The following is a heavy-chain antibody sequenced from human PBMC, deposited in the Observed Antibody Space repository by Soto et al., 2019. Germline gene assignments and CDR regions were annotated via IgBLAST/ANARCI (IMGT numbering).Heavy chain of an antibody. Sequence: TSETLSLTCTVSGASISSYYWSWIRQPPGKGLEWIGYIYYSGSTNYNPSLKSRVTISLDTSKTQFSLNLTSVTAADTAVYYCATQTGLYYYGLDVWGQGTMVTAP. J-gene: IGHJ6*02. V-gene: IGHV4-59*01. CDR2: IYYSGST. CDR3: ATQTGLYYYGLDV. CDR1: GASISSYY.